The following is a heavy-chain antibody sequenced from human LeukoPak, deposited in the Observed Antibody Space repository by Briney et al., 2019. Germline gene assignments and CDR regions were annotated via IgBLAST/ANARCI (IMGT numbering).Heavy chain of an antibody. CDR2: IYYSGST. V-gene: IGHV4-59*08. D-gene: IGHD3-3*01. CDR1: GGSISSYY. J-gene: IGHJ3*02. Sequence: SETLSLTCTVSGGSISSYYWSWIRHPPGKGLEWSGYIYYSGSTNYNPSPKSRVTISVDTSKNQFSLKLSSVAAADTAVYYCARQGAYDFWSGYYSPDAFDIWGQGTMVTVSS. CDR3: ARQGAYDFWSGYYSPDAFDI.